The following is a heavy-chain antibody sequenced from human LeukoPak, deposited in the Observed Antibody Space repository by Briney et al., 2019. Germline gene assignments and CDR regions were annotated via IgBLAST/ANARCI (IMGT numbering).Heavy chain of an antibody. Sequence: ASVKVSCKASGYTFTSYEINWVRQATGQGIEWMGWMNPNSGNTGYTQKFQGRLTMTRNTSISTAYMELSSLRSEDTAVYYCARTHPYYNILTGYYKGGWFDPWGQGTLVTVSS. CDR2: MNPNSGNT. D-gene: IGHD3-9*01. CDR3: ARTHPYYNILTGYYKGGWFDP. V-gene: IGHV1-8*01. CDR1: GYTFTSYE. J-gene: IGHJ5*02.